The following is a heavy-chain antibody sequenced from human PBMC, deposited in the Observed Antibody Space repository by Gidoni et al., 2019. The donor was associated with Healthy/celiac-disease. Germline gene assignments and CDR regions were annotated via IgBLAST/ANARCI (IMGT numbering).Heavy chain of an antibody. CDR2: ISSSSSYI. CDR3: ARAGVDNAFDI. CDR1: GCTFSSYS. D-gene: IGHD5-12*01. Sequence: EVQQVASVGGLVKPGGSLRPSCAASGCTFSSYSMNWVRQAPVKGREWVSSISSSSSYIYYADSVKGRFTISRDNAKNSLYLQMNSLRAEDTAVYYCARAGVDNAFDIWGQGTMVTVSS. V-gene: IGHV3-21*01. J-gene: IGHJ3*02.